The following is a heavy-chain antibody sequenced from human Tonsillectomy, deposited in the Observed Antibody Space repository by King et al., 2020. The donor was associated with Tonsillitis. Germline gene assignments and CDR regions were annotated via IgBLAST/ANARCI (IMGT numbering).Heavy chain of an antibody. CDR1: GFTFSSYG. CDR3: AKDLLAVVVPAALDY. CDR2: ISYDGRKK. D-gene: IGHD2-2*01. Sequence: VQLVESGGGVVQPGRSLRLSCAASGFTFSSYGMHWVRQAPGKGLEWVAVISYDGRKKYYADSVKGRFTISRDNSKNTVYLQMNSLRAEDTAVYYCAKDLLAVVVPAALDYWGQGTLVTVSS. J-gene: IGHJ4*02. V-gene: IGHV3-30*18.